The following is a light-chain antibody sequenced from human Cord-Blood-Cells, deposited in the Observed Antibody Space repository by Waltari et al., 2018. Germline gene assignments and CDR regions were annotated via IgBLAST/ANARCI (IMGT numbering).Light chain of an antibody. V-gene: IGKV2-28*01. Sequence: DIVMTQSPLSLPVTPGEPASISCRSSQSLLHSNGYNYLDWYLQKPGQSPQLLIYLGSNRSSGVPDRFSGSVSGTDFTLKISRVEAEDVGVYYCMQAVQTPWTFGQGTKVEI. CDR2: LGS. CDR1: QSLLHSNGYNY. CDR3: MQAVQTPWT. J-gene: IGKJ1*01.